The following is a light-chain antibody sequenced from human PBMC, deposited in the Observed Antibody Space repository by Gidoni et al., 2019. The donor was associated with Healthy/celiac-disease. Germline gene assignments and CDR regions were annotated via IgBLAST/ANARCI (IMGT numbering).Light chain of an antibody. Sequence: SYELTQPPPVSVSPGQTARITCSGDALPKQYAYWYQQKPGQAPVLVIYKDSERPSGIPERFSGSSSGTTVTLTISGVQAEDEADYYCQSADSSGTSYVVFGGGTKLTVL. J-gene: IGLJ2*01. CDR3: QSADSSGTSYVV. CDR2: KDS. V-gene: IGLV3-25*03. CDR1: ALPKQY.